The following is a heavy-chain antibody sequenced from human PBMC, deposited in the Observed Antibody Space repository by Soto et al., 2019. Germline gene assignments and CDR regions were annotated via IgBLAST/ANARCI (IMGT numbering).Heavy chain of an antibody. CDR1: GYTFTSYA. CDR2: INAGNGNT. Sequence: ASVKVSCKASGYTFTSYAMNWVRQAPGQRLEWMGWINAGNGNTKYSQKFQGRVTITRDTSASTAYMELSSLRSEDTAVYYCARATVTTSWYFDLWGRGTLVTVSS. D-gene: IGHD4-17*01. V-gene: IGHV1-3*01. J-gene: IGHJ2*01. CDR3: ARATVTTSWYFDL.